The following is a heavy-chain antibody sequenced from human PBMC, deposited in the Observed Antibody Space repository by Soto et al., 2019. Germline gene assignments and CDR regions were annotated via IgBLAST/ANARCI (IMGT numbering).Heavy chain of an antibody. V-gene: IGHV3-21*01. CDR1: GFTFSSYS. Sequence: GGSLRLSCAASGFTFSSYSMNWVRQAPGKGLEWVSSISSSSSYIYYADSVKGRFTISRDNAKNSLYLQMNSLRAEDTAVYYCARGDDSGYDYFDYWGQGXLVTVYS. CDR2: ISSSSSYI. J-gene: IGHJ4*02. D-gene: IGHD5-12*01. CDR3: ARGDDSGYDYFDY.